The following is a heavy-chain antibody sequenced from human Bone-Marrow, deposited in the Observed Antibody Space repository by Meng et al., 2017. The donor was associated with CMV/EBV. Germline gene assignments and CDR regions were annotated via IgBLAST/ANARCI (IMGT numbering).Heavy chain of an antibody. Sequence: SVKVSCKASGGSFSNYAFSWVRQAPGQGPEWMGGIIPIFNIANYAQNFQGRVTITTDESTTTAYMELNSLRSEDTAVYYCARDRTGDCRSTSCYNYYYYYGMDVWGQGTTVTVSS. J-gene: IGHJ6*01. CDR1: GGSFSNYA. D-gene: IGHD2-2*02. V-gene: IGHV1-69*05. CDR3: ARDRTGDCRSTSCYNYYYYYGMDV. CDR2: IIPIFNIA.